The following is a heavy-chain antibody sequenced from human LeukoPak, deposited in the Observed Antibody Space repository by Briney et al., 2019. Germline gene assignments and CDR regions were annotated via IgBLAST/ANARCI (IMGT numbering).Heavy chain of an antibody. D-gene: IGHD2-2*01. CDR1: AFTLSELS. J-gene: IGHJ6*03. CDR3: ATGVICATTTCPGYRNYYFFMYV. CDR2: FYPAGGKI. Sequence: ASVKVSCKVSAFTLSELSMHWVRQTPGKGLECVGGFYPAGGKIIYAQSFRGRVILTEDAPTNTAFMEVTSMRPDDTAVYYCATGVICATTTCPGYRNYYFFMYVWGEGTAVTVSS. V-gene: IGHV1-24*01.